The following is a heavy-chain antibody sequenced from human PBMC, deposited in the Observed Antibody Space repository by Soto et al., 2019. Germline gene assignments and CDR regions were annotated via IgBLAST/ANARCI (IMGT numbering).Heavy chain of an antibody. Sequence: GSLSQSCGSAEVPVSGRIMNLLSQTPGKGLEWVSSVSSSSSHIYYADSVKGRFTISRDNADNSLYLQMNSLRADDTAVYFCARGISDYVVVVPAALDVWGQGNKVTVSS. D-gene: IGHD2-2*01. CDR3: ARGISDYVVVVPAALDV. CDR1: EVPVSGRI. CDR2: VSSSSSHI. J-gene: IGHJ6*02. V-gene: IGHV3-21*01.